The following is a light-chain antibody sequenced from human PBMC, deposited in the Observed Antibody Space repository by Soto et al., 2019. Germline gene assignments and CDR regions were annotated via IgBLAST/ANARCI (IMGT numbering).Light chain of an antibody. CDR1: QSISSW. Sequence: DIQVTQTPSTLSASVGDRVTITCRVSQSISSWLAWYQQKPGKAPKVLIYKASSLESGVPSRFSGSGSGTEFTFSISSLQPDDFATYYCQQYTSYSSFGQGTRVEIK. CDR3: QQYTSYSS. J-gene: IGKJ1*01. V-gene: IGKV1-5*03. CDR2: KAS.